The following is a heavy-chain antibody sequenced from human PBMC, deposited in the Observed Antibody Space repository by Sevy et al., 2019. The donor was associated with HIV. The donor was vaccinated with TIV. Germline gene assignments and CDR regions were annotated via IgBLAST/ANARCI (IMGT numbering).Heavy chain of an antibody. V-gene: IGHV4-4*07. CDR3: ASLDGG. CDR1: GGSISSYY. J-gene: IGHJ4*02. CDR2: IYTSGST. D-gene: IGHD3-10*01. Sequence: SETLSLTCTVSGGSISSYYYNWIRQPAGKGLEWIGRIYTSGSTTYNPSLKSRVTMSIDTSKKQFFRKLSSVTAADTGVYYCASLDGGWGQGALVTVSS.